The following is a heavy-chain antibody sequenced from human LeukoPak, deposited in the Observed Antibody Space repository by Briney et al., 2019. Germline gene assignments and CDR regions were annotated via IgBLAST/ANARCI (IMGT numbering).Heavy chain of an antibody. CDR1: DLTFIDYG. J-gene: IGHJ6*02. Sequence: PGGSPRLSWAASDLTFIDYGMSSVRPAPGKGPEWVAKVKEEGSEKQYVDSVKGRCTVSTDNAKKSLFLQMNSLRVEDTAVYYCATYKNWVAGDVWGQGTTVSVSS. V-gene: IGHV3-7*01. D-gene: IGHD7-27*01. CDR3: ATYKNWVAGDV. CDR2: VKEEGSEK.